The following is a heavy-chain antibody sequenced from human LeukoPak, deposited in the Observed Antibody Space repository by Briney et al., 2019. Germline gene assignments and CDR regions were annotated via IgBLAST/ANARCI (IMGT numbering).Heavy chain of an antibody. Sequence: GGSLRLSCAASGFTFDDYAMHWVRQAPGKGLEWVSGISWNSGSIGYADSVTGRFTISRDNAKNSLYLQMNSLRAEDTALYYCAKDTASNYDILTGYHDYWGQGTLVTVSS. CDR2: ISWNSGSI. J-gene: IGHJ4*02. CDR3: AKDTASNYDILTGYHDY. V-gene: IGHV3-9*01. D-gene: IGHD3-9*01. CDR1: GFTFDDYA.